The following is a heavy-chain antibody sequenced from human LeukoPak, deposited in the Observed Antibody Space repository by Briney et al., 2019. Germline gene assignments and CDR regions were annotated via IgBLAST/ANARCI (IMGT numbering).Heavy chain of an antibody. CDR2: IYYSGST. CDR3: ARREIEWYFDL. V-gene: IGHV4-59*08. D-gene: IGHD1-26*01. J-gene: IGHJ2*01. Sequence: KPSETLSLTCTVSGGSISSYYWSWIRQPPGKGLEWIGYIYYSGSTNYNPSLKSRVTISVDTSKNQFSLKLSSVTAADTAVYYCARREIEWYFDLWGRGTLVTVSS. CDR1: GGSISSYY.